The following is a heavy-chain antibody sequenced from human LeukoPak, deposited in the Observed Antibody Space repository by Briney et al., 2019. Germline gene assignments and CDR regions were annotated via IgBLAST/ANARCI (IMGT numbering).Heavy chain of an antibody. J-gene: IGHJ4*02. D-gene: IGHD3-16*01. V-gene: IGHV3-21*01. CDR1: GFTFSSYS. CDR2: ISSSSSYI. CDR3: ARAGYYDYVWGSPYYFDY. Sequence: GGSLRLSCAASGFTFSSYSMNWVRQAPGKGLEWVSSISSSSSYIYYADSVKGRLTISRDNAKNSLYLQMNSLRAEDTAVYYCARAGYYDYVWGSPYYFDYWGQGTLVTVSS.